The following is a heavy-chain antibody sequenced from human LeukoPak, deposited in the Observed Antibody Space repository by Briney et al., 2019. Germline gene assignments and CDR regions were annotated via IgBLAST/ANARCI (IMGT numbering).Heavy chain of an antibody. CDR1: GGTFTNYA. D-gene: IGHD3-10*01. CDR3: ARIQYYYGSGNFHWGLDV. CDR2: IIPILDSA. J-gene: IGHJ6*02. V-gene: IGHV1-69*13. Sequence: SVKVSCKASGGTFTNYAINWVRQAPGQGLEWMGGIIPILDSADYAQKFQGRVTIIADESTSTAYMELSRLRSEDTAVYYCARIQYYYGSGNFHWGLDVWGQGTPVTVS.